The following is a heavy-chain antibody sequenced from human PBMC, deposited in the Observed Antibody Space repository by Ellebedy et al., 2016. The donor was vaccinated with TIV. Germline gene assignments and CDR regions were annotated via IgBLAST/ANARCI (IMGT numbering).Heavy chain of an antibody. V-gene: IGHV3-9*01. D-gene: IGHD1-26*01. CDR3: TKGMSGNYQGPFDY. CDR2: ISWNSVSV. CDR1: GFTFDDYA. J-gene: IGHJ4*02. Sequence: SLKISCAASGFTFDDYAMHWVRQAPGKGLEWVSGISWNSVSVGYADSVKGRFTISRDNAKNSLYLQMNSLRAEDTALYYCTKGMSGNYQGPFDYWGQGTLVTVSS.